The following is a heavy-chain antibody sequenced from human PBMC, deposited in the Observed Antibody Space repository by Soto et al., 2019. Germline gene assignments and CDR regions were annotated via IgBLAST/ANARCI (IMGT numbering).Heavy chain of an antibody. CDR2: IIPIFGTA. J-gene: IGHJ4*02. V-gene: IGHV1-69*13. CDR1: GGTFSSYA. CDR3: ARVAARPIYYFDY. Sequence: SVKVSCKASGGTFSSYAISWVRQAPGQGLEWMGGIIPIFGTANYAQKFQGRVTITADESTSTAYMELSSLRSEDTAVYYCARVAARPIYYFDYWGQGTLVTVSS. D-gene: IGHD6-6*01.